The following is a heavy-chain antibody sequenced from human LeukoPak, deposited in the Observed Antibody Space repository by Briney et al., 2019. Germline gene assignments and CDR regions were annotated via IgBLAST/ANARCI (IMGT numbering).Heavy chain of an antibody. Sequence: ASVKVSCKASGYTFTSYGISWVRQAPGQGLEWMGWISAYNGNTNYAQKLQGRVTMTTDTSTSTAYMELRSLRSDDTAVYYCARGRTTGTGYPSHFDYWGQGTLVTVSS. V-gene: IGHV1-18*01. D-gene: IGHD1-1*01. CDR2: ISAYNGNT. CDR1: GYTFTSYG. J-gene: IGHJ4*02. CDR3: ARGRTTGTGYPSHFDY.